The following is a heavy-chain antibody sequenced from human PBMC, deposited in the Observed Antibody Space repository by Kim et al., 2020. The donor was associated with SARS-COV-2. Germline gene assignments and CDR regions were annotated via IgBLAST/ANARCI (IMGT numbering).Heavy chain of an antibody. J-gene: IGHJ6*02. CDR1: GFTFSSYS. Sequence: GGSLRLSCAASGFTFSSYSMNWVRQAPGKGLEWVSSISSSSSYIYYADSVKGRFTISRDKAKNSLYLQMNSLRAEDTAVYYCASSHSSQYYYYYYGMDVWGPGATVTVS. D-gene: IGHD2-21*01. CDR3: ASSHSSQYYYYYYGMDV. CDR2: ISSSSSYI. V-gene: IGHV3-21*01.